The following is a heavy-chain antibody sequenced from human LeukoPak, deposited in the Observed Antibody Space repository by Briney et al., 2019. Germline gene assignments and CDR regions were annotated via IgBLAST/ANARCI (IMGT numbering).Heavy chain of an antibody. V-gene: IGHV4-31*03. CDR3: ARDLRVSTSWYLDS. CDR2: IYYTGST. Sequence: SQTLSLTCSVSGDSISSGGYFWTWIRPHPGKGLEWIGYIYYTGSTYYNPSLQSRVTISVDTSKKQFTLKLSSVTAADTAVYYCARDLRVSTSWYLDSWGQGTLVTVSS. CDR1: GDSISSGGYF. D-gene: IGHD2-2*01. J-gene: IGHJ4*02.